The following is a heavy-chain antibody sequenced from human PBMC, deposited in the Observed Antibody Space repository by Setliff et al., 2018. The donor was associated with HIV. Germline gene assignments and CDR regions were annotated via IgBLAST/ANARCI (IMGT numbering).Heavy chain of an antibody. V-gene: IGHV3-21*01. CDR3: ARDTPPIY. CDR1: RFAFSTYA. Sequence: GGSLRLSCATSRFAFSTYAMSWVRQAPGKGLEWVSSISSSSSYIYYADSVKGRFTISGDNAKNSLYLQMNSLRAEDTAVYYCARDTPPIYWGQGTLVTVSS. CDR2: ISSSSSYI. J-gene: IGHJ4*02.